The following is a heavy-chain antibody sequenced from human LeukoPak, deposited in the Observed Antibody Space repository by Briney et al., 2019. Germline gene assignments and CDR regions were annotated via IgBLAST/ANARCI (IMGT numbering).Heavy chain of an antibody. J-gene: IGHJ3*02. D-gene: IGHD5-24*01. CDR1: GFTFSSYW. V-gene: IGHV3-74*01. Sequence: GGSLRLSCAASGFTFSSYWMHWVRQAPGKGLAWVSRINSDGSSTSYADSVKGRFTISRDNAKNTLYLQMNSLRAEDTAVYYCARRSSDGAFDIWGQGTMVTVSS. CDR2: INSDGSST. CDR3: ARRSSDGAFDI.